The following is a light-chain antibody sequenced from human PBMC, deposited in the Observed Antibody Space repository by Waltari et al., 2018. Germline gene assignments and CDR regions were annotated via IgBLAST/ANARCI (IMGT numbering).Light chain of an antibody. J-gene: IGLJ3*02. CDR1: SSDVGGYNL. V-gene: IGLV2-23*01. CDR3: CSYAGSNSWV. Sequence: QSALTQTASVSGSPGQPITISCTGTSSDVGGYNLFSWYQQHPGKVPKFMIYEGSERPSGVSNRFSGTKSGNTATLTISGLQAEDEADYYCCSYAGSNSWVFGGGTKLTVV. CDR2: EGS.